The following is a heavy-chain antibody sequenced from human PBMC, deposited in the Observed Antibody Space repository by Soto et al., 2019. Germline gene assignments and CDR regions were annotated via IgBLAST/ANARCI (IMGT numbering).Heavy chain of an antibody. J-gene: IGHJ5*02. CDR2: IYYSGIT. CDR3: ARDSGSGSYSYNYFDP. D-gene: IGHD3-10*01. CDR1: GGSISSYY. Sequence: PSETLSLTCTVSGGSISSYYWSWIREPPGKGLEWIGYIYYSGITKYSPSLKSRVTISVDTSKNQFSLKLSSVTAADTAVYYCARDSGSGSYSYNYFDPWGPGTLVTVSS. V-gene: IGHV4-59*01.